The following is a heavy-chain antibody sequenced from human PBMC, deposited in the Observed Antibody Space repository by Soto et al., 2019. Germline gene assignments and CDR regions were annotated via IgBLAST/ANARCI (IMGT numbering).Heavy chain of an antibody. CDR2: ISSSSSTI. CDR3: ARESAALNWFDP. D-gene: IGHD2-2*01. Sequence: GGSLRLSCAASGFIFSTYSMNWVRQGPGKGLEWVSYISSSSSTIYYADSVKGRFTISRDNAKNSLYLQMNSLRDEDTAVYYCARESAALNWFDPWGQGTTVTVSS. J-gene: IGHJ5*01. V-gene: IGHV3-48*02. CDR1: GFIFSTYS.